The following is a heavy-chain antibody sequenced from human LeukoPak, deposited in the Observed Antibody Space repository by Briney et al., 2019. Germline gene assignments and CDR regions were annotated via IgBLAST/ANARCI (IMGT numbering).Heavy chain of an antibody. J-gene: IGHJ4*02. CDR1: GGTFSSYA. CDR2: IIPIFGTA. V-gene: IGHV1-69*05. CDR3: ARDPLGDTYYYDSSSM. Sequence: SVKVSCKASGGTFSSYAISWVRQAPGQGLEWMGGIIPIFGTAHYAQKFQGRVTITTDESTSTAYMELSSLRSEDTAVYYCARDPLGDTYYYDSSSMWGQGTLVTVYS. D-gene: IGHD3-22*01.